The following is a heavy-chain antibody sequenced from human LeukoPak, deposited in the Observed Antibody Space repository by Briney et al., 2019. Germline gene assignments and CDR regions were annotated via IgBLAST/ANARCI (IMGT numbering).Heavy chain of an antibody. CDR3: ARDMDEQWLVREGDAFDI. CDR1: GYTFTSYG. D-gene: IGHD6-19*01. J-gene: IGHJ3*02. CDR2: ISAYNGNT. V-gene: IGHV1-18*01. Sequence: GSVKVSCKASGYTFTSYGISWVRQAPGRGLEWMGWISAYNGNTNYAQKLQGRVTMTTDTSTSTAYMELRSLRSDDTAVYYCARDMDEQWLVREGDAFDIWGQGTMVTVSS.